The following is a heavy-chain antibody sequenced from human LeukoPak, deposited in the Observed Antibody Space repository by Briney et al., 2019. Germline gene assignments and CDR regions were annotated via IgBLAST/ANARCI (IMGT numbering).Heavy chain of an antibody. CDR2: IRYDGSNK. Sequence: GGSLRLSCAASGFTFSSYSMNWVRQAPGKGLEWVAFIRYDGSNKYYADSVKGRFTISRDNSKNTLYLQMNSLSAEDTAVYYCVKDLVRYCSSTSCYKGYWGQGTLVTVSS. CDR3: VKDLVRYCSSTSCYKGY. D-gene: IGHD2-2*02. J-gene: IGHJ4*02. CDR1: GFTFSSYS. V-gene: IGHV3-30*02.